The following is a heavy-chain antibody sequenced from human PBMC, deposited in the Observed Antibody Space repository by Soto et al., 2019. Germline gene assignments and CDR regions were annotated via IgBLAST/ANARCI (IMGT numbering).Heavy chain of an antibody. CDR2: TYYRSKWYS. Sequence: PSHTLSLTCAISGGSVSSNSAAWYCNRQSPSRGLEWLGRTYYRSKWYSDYAVSVESRITINPDTSKNQFSLQLNSVTPEDTAVYYCEREAAKVHDAFDIWGQGTMVTVSS. V-gene: IGHV6-1*01. D-gene: IGHD6-25*01. CDR3: EREAAKVHDAFDI. J-gene: IGHJ3*02. CDR1: GGSVSSNSAA.